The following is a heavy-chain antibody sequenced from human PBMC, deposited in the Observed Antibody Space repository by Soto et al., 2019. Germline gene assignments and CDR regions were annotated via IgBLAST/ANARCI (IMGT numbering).Heavy chain of an antibody. J-gene: IGHJ4*02. CDR1: GYTFTSYA. CDR3: ARGVGLYSNYDY. D-gene: IGHD2-2*02. CDR2: INAGNGNT. Sequence: QVQLVQSGAEVKKPGASVKVSCKASGYTFTSYAMHWVRQAPGQRLEWMGWINAGNGNTKYSQKFQGRVTITRDTAAGTADMELSSLRSEDTAVYYCARGVGLYSNYDYWGQGTLVTVSS. V-gene: IGHV1-3*01.